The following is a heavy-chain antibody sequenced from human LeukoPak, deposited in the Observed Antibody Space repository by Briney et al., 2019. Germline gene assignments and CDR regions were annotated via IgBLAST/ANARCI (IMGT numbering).Heavy chain of an antibody. Sequence: GGSLRLSRAASGFTFSSYAMSWVRQAPGKGLEWVSAISGSGGSTYYADSLKGRFTISRDNSKNTLYLQMNSLRAEDTAVYYCAKAPIAAAGPYYFDYWGQGTLVTVSS. D-gene: IGHD6-13*01. V-gene: IGHV3-23*01. CDR3: AKAPIAAAGPYYFDY. CDR2: ISGSGGST. CDR1: GFTFSSYA. J-gene: IGHJ4*02.